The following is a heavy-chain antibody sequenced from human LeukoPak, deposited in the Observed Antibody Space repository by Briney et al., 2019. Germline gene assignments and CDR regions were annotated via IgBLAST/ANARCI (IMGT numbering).Heavy chain of an antibody. D-gene: IGHD3-22*01. CDR3: ATRATYYYDSSGYYWFDY. CDR1: GGSISSSYY. V-gene: IGHV4-39*07. CDR2: IYSRGST. Sequence: SETLSLTCTVSGGSISSSYYWGWIRQPPGKGLEWIGNIYSRGSTYYNPSLKSRVTISVDTSKNQFSLRLSSVTAADTAVYYCATRATYYYDSSGYYWFDYWGQGTLVSVSS. J-gene: IGHJ4*02.